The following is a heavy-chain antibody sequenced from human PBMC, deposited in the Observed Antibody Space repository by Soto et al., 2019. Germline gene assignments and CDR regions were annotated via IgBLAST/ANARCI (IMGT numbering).Heavy chain of an antibody. CDR2: INGGSGNT. D-gene: IGHD3-10*01. CDR1: GFTFTSYA. Sequence: ASVKVSCKSSGFTFTSYAIHWLRPPPGQRPQWMGWINGGSGNTKYSQDFQGRVTFTRYTFATTAYLELSSLRSEDTAVYCCARVPPWGNSAGDYYIQHYDSWGQGTPVTVSS. J-gene: IGHJ4*02. CDR3: ARVPPWGNSAGDYYIQHYDS. V-gene: IGHV1-3*01.